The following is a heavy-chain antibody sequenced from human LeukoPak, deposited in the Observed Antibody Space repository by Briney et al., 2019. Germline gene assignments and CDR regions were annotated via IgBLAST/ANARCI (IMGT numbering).Heavy chain of an antibody. CDR3: ACPTTADAFDI. V-gene: IGHV4-59*01. J-gene: IGHJ3*02. CDR1: GDSMSSYY. Sequence: SETLSLTCTVSGDSMSSYYWSWIRQPPGKGLEWIGYIYDSGSTNYNPSLKSRVTISVDTSKNQFSLKLSSVTAADTAVYYCACPTTADAFDIWGQGTMVTVSS. D-gene: IGHD1-26*01. CDR2: IYDSGST.